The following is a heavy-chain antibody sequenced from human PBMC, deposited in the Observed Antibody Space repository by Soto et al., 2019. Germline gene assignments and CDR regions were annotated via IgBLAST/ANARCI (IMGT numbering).Heavy chain of an antibody. CDR2: TYYRSKWYN. V-gene: IGHV6-1*01. CDR1: GDSVSSNSAA. CDR3: ARDRRMMQQLVPSRGMDV. J-gene: IGHJ6*02. Sequence: PSQTLSLTCAISGDSVSSNSAAWNWIRQSPSRGLEWLGRTYYRSKWYNDYAVSVKSRITINPDTSKNQFSLQLNSVTPGDTAVYYCARDRRMMQQLVPSRGMDVWGQGTTVTVSS. D-gene: IGHD6-13*01.